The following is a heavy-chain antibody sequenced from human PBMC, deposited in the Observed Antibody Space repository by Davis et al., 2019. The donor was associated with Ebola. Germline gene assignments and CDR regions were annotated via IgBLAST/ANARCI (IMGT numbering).Heavy chain of an antibody. D-gene: IGHD3-3*01. J-gene: IGHJ6*04. Sequence: GESLKISCADPVITFSSYAMTWVRQAPGKGLEWVSAISGSGGTTYYAGSVKGRFTVSRDNSKKTMYQQMNSLRAEDTAVYYCARSGLSFGVVKYHYGMDVWGKGTTVTVSS. CDR1: VITFSSYA. CDR2: ISGSGGTT. V-gene: IGHV3-23*01. CDR3: ARSGLSFGVVKYHYGMDV.